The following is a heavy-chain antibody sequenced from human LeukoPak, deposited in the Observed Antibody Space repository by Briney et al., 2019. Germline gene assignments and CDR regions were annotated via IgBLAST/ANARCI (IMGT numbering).Heavy chain of an antibody. CDR3: AKDPRVAAIGDYFDY. Sequence: GGSLRLSCAASGFSVSSNFMSWVRQAPGKGLECVSVIYSGGDTYYADSVRGRFTISRDKSKNTLYLQMDSLRVEDTAVYYCAKDPRVAAIGDYFDYWGQGTLVTVSS. V-gene: IGHV3-66*01. CDR1: GFSVSSNF. J-gene: IGHJ4*02. CDR2: IYSGGDT. D-gene: IGHD2-15*01.